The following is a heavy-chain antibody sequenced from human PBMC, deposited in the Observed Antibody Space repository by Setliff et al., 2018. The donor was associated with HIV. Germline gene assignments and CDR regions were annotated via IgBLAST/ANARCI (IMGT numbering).Heavy chain of an antibody. CDR1: GGSLTNYY. V-gene: IGHV4-59*01. CDR2: IYYSGST. Sequence: LSLTCAVYGGSLTNYYWSWIRQPPGKGLEWIGYIYYSGSTNYNPSLKSRVTISLDMSTSQFSLRLSSVTAADTAVYYCARAVYYFDFWGQGTLVTVSS. J-gene: IGHJ4*02. D-gene: IGHD1-20*01. CDR3: ARAVYYFDF.